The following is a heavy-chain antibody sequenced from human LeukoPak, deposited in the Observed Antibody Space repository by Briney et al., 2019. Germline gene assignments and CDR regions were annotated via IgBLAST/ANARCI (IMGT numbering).Heavy chain of an antibody. CDR3: ARGIAVAVNDY. D-gene: IGHD6-19*01. CDR1: GFTFSSYW. J-gene: IGHJ4*02. Sequence: GGSLRLSCAASGFTFSSYWMSWVRQAPGKGLEGVANIKQDGSEKYYVDSVKGRFTISRDNAKNSLYLQMNSLRAEDTAVYYCARGIAVAVNDYWGQGTLVTVSS. CDR2: IKQDGSEK. V-gene: IGHV3-7*04.